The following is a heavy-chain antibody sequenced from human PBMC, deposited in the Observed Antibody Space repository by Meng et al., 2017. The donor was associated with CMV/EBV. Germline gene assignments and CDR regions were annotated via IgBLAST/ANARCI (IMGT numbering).Heavy chain of an antibody. CDR3: ARGSGAGTTWSYFDY. D-gene: IGHD1-7*01. J-gene: IGHJ4*02. CDR2: IIPIFGTA. V-gene: IGHV1-69*01. CDR1: GGTFSSYA. Sequence: LVRSGAELKKPGSSVKVSCKASGGTFSSYAISWVRQAPGQGLEWMGGIIPIFGTANYAQKFQGRVTITADESTSTAYMELSSLRSEDTAVYYCARGSGAGTTWSYFDYWGQGTLVTVSS.